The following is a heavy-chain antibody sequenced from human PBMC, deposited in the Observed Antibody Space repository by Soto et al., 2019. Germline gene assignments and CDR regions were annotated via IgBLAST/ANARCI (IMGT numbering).Heavy chain of an antibody. J-gene: IGHJ6*02. D-gene: IGHD2-15*01. Sequence: EVHLVESGGGLVKPGGSLRLSCAVSGFTFSTCTMNWVRQAPGKGLEWVSSISPSTSHIYYADSVKGRFTISRDNAKNSLFLKMNSLRAEDTAVYYCSVCSGGACHQNYGMDVWGQGTTVTVSS. CDR1: GFTFSTCT. CDR3: SVCSGGACHQNYGMDV. V-gene: IGHV3-21*01. CDR2: ISPSTSHI.